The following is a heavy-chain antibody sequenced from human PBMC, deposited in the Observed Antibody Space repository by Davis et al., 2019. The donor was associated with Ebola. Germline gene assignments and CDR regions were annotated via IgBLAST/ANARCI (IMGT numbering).Heavy chain of an antibody. V-gene: IGHV3-74*01. CDR1: GLTFSSYW. J-gene: IGHJ6*02. CDR2: INSDGSST. CDR3: ASAVNSYYYALDV. D-gene: IGHD2-15*01. Sequence: PGGSLRLSCAASGLTFSSYWMHWVRQAPGQGLVWLSLINSDGSSTSDADSVKGRFTISRDNAKNTLFLQMNSLRAEDTAIYYCASAVNSYYYALDVWGQGTTVTVSS.